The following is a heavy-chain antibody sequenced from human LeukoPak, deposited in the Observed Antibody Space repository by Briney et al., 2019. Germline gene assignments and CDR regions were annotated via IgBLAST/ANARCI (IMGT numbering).Heavy chain of an antibody. D-gene: IGHD3-10*01. CDR2: VNQAGSDK. J-gene: IGHJ3*01. V-gene: IGHV3-7*01. Sequence: GGSLRLSCAASGFDFSSYWMSWVRQAPGKGLEWVANVNQAGSDKYYMDSVKGRFTISRGNAENSVFLQMDSLRAEDTAVYYCARPNYYGSLLQVWGQGTMVTVSS. CDR1: GFDFSSYW. CDR3: ARPNYYGSLLQV.